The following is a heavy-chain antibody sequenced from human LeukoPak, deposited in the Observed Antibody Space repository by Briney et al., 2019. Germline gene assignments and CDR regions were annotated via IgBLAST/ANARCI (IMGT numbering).Heavy chain of an antibody. V-gene: IGHV3-21*01. CDR2: ISGAGGYT. Sequence: GGSLRLSCAASGFTFGSHSLNWVRQAPGKGLEWVSSISGAGGYTFYADSVKGRFTISRDNAKNSVYLQMNSLRAEDTAVYYCARDETDYYDRSGFFFDAFDIWGQGTGVTVSS. CDR1: GFTFGSHS. CDR3: ARDETDYYDRSGFFFDAFDI. J-gene: IGHJ3*02. D-gene: IGHD3-22*01.